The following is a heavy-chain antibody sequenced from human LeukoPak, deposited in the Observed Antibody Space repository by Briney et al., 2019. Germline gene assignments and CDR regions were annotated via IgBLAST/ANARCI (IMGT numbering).Heavy chain of an antibody. V-gene: IGHV4-4*07. J-gene: IGHJ5*02. CDR1: GGSISSYY. CDR2: IYTSGST. CDR3: ARDLSPVAGTGWWFDP. Sequence: SETLSLTCTVPGGSISSYYWSWIRQPAGKGLEWIGRIYTSGSTNYNPSLKSRVTMSVDTSKNQFSLKLSSVTAADTAVYYCARDLSPVAGTGWWFDPWGQGTLVTVSS. D-gene: IGHD6-19*01.